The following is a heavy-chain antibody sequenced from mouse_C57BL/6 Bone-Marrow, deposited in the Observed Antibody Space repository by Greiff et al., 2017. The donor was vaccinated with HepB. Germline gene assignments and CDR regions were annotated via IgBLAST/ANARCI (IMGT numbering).Heavy chain of an antibody. CDR3: AIPSITTVVELYYYAMDY. CDR1: GFTFTDYY. V-gene: IGHV1-36*01. CDR2: VYPYNGGT. D-gene: IGHD1-1*01. Sequence: EVQLQQSGPVLVKPGPSVKISCKASGFTFTDYYMHWVKQSHGKSLEWIGLVYPYNGGTSYNQKFKGKATLTVDTSSSTAYMELNSLTSEDSAVYYCAIPSITTVVELYYYAMDYWGQGTSVTVSS. J-gene: IGHJ4*01.